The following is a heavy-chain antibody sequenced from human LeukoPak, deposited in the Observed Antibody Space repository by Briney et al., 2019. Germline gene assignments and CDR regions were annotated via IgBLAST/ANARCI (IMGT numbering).Heavy chain of an antibody. V-gene: IGHV4-4*02. Sequence: PSETLSHTCAGSGGSILITNGCSWLRQPPGKGLEWIGEFHLSGASNYKPSLNSRVNMSMDKSKNQLSLKLTSVSDADTAIYYCTRESVAFSPFGFWGQGTLVTVSS. CDR3: TRESVAFSPFGF. D-gene: IGHD2-21*01. J-gene: IGHJ4*02. CDR1: GGSILITNG. CDR2: FHLSGAS.